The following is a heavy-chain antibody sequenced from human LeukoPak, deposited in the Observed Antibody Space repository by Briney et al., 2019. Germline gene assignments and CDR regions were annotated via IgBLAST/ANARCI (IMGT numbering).Heavy chain of an antibody. CDR2: INPNSGGT. CDR3: ARVFLSSSGLYDAFDI. D-gene: IGHD6-19*01. CDR1: GYTFTGYY. V-gene: IGHV1-2*02. J-gene: IGHJ3*02. Sequence: GASVKVSCKASGYTFTGYYMYWVRQAPGQGLEWMGWINPNSGGTNYAQKFQGRVTMTRDTSISTAYMELSRLRSDDTAVYYCARVFLSSSGLYDAFDIWGQGTMVTVSS.